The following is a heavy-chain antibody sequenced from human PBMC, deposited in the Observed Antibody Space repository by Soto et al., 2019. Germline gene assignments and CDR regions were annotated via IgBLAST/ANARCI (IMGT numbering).Heavy chain of an antibody. Sequence: GASVKVSCKASGYSFTRYGIAWARQAPGQGLEWMGIINPSGGSTSYAQKFQGRVTMTRDTSTSTVYMELSSLRSEDTAVYYCARVGGYSGYQTFDPWGQGTLVTVSS. V-gene: IGHV1-46*01. D-gene: IGHD5-12*01. CDR2: INPSGGST. CDR1: GYSFTRYG. J-gene: IGHJ5*02. CDR3: ARVGGYSGYQTFDP.